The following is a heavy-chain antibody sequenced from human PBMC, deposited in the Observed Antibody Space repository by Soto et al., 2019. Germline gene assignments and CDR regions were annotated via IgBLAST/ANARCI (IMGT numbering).Heavy chain of an antibody. Sequence: QVQLVQSGAEVRKPGASVKVSCKASGYTFTTYGITWVRQAPGQGLEWMGWIRPYNGNRNYAQKVQGRVTMTTDTSTGTAYMELRSLRSDDTAMYYCAREVAWDEWESSGYSGSDLDYWGQGTLVTVSS. CDR3: AREVAWDEWESSGYSGSDLDY. V-gene: IGHV1-18*01. CDR1: GYTFTTYG. CDR2: IRPYNGNR. J-gene: IGHJ4*02. D-gene: IGHD3-22*01.